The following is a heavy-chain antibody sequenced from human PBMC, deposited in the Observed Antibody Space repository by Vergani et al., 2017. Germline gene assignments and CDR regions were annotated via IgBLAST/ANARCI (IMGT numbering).Heavy chain of an antibody. CDR2: IYRTGRT. CDR1: NDSVSNTFYY. J-gene: IGHJ4*02. D-gene: IGHD3-9*01. Sequence: QVQLQESGPGLVKPSETLSLTCTVSNDSVSNTFYYLGWIRQTPGKGLEWIGSIYRTGRTHFNPSLKSRVTISVDTSNNHFSLRLNSLTAADTAVYYCTRRSGIVYDIFSGTQYFLDFGGKGTLVTVSS. CDR3: TRRSGIVYDIFSGTQYFLDF. V-gene: IGHV4-39*07.